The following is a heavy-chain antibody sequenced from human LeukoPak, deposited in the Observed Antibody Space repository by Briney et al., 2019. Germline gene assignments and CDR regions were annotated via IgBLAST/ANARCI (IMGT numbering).Heavy chain of an antibody. V-gene: IGHV4-34*01. Sequence: SETQSLTCAVYGGSFSGYYWSRIRQPPGKGLEWIGEINHSGSTNYNPSLKSRVTISVDTSKNQFSLKLSSVTAADTAVYYCARGPYYYGSGSYYRYWGQGTLVTVSS. CDR3: ARGPYYYGSGSYYRY. J-gene: IGHJ4*02. CDR1: GGSFSGYY. CDR2: INHSGST. D-gene: IGHD3-10*01.